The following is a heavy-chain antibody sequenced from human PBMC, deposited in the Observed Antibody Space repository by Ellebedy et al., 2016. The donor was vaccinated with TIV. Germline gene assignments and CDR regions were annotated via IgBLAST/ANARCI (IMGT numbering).Heavy chain of an antibody. CDR3: ARDARFIDHQHNWFDP. CDR1: GFIFSDYY. V-gene: IGHV3-11*01. J-gene: IGHJ5*02. Sequence: GGSLRLSCAASGFIFSDYYMIWIRQAPGKGLECVSYITSSGSTIYYADSVKGRFTISRDNAKNSLYLQMNSLRAEDTAVYYCARDARFIDHQHNWFDPWGQGTLVTVSS. CDR2: ITSSGSTI. D-gene: IGHD1-26*01.